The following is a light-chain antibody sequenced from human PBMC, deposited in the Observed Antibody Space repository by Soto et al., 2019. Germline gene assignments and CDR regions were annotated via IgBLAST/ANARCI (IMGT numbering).Light chain of an antibody. CDR1: QSVSSS. J-gene: IGKJ1*01. CDR2: GAS. CDR3: QHYANWPRT. Sequence: EIVMTQSPATLSVSPGEGVTLSCRASQSVSSSLAWYQQKPGQSPRLLIYGASTRATCIPARFSGSGSGTDFTLTISGLQSEDFAIYYCQHYANWPRTFGLGTKVEIK. V-gene: IGKV3-15*01.